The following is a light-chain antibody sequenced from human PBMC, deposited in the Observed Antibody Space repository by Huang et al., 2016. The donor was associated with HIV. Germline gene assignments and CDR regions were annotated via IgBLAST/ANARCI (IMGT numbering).Light chain of an antibody. V-gene: IGKV4-1*01. J-gene: IGKJ4*01. CDR2: WAS. CDR3: QQYYSSPFT. Sequence: DVVMTQSPDSLAVSLGERATINCKSSLSVLYSSNNENYLAWYQQKPGQPPKLLIYWASFRVSGVPDRFSGSGSVTQFTLTISSLQAEDVAVYHCQQYYSSPFTFGGGTKVEIK. CDR1: LSVLYSSNNENY.